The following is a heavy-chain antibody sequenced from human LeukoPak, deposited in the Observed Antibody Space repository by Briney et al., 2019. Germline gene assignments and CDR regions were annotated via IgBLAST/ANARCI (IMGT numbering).Heavy chain of an antibody. J-gene: IGHJ4*02. D-gene: IGHD3-22*01. CDR1: GYTFTSYG. CDR2: ISAYNGNT. CDR3: ARGGLLGYDSSGYSDY. Sequence: ASVKVSCKASGYTFTSYGIGWVRQAPGQGLEWMGWISAYNGNTNYAQKLQGRVTMTTDTSTSTAYMELRSLRSDDTAVYYCARGGLLGYDSSGYSDYWGQGTLVTVSS. V-gene: IGHV1-18*01.